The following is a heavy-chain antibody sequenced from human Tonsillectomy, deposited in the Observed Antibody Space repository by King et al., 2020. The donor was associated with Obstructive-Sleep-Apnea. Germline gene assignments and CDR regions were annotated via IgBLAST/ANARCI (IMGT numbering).Heavy chain of an antibody. CDR2: IYPVDSDT. CDR3: ARRKWAWFFDI. CDR1: GYSFTTYW. Sequence: VQLVESGAEVKKPGESLKISCKVSGYSFTTYWIGWVRQMPGKGLEWMGIIYPVDSDTRYSPSFPGQVPISAEKSLSTAYLQWSSLKASDNAIYYWARRKWAWFFDIWGRGTLVTVSS. D-gene: IGHD2-8*01. V-gene: IGHV5-51*01. J-gene: IGHJ2*01.